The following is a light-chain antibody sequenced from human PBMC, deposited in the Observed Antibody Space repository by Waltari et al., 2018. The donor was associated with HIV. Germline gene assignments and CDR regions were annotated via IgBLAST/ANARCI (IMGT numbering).Light chain of an antibody. V-gene: IGLV2-11*02. CDR3: CSYAGTYTFVV. Sequence: QSALTQPRSLSGSTGQAFTISCPGTNRTVVKYNYVSWYQHHPGKAPNLILYDVSERPSGVPDRFSGSKSGNTASLTISGLQAEDEADYYCCSYAGTYTFVVFGGGTKLTVL. CDR2: DVS. CDR1: NRTVVKYNY. J-gene: IGLJ2*01.